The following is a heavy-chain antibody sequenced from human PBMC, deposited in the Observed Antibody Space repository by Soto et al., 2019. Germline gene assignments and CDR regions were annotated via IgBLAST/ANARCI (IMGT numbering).Heavy chain of an antibody. D-gene: IGHD4-17*01. V-gene: IGHV3-23*01. CDR1: GFTFSSYA. J-gene: IGHJ4*02. Sequence: EVQLLESGGGLVQPGGSLRLSCAASGFTFSSYAMSWVRQAPGKGLEWVSAISGSGGSTYYADSEKGRFTISRDNSKNTLYLQMNSLRAEDTAVYYCATGDNYGDHDFDYWGEGTLVTVSS. CDR3: ATGDNYGDHDFDY. CDR2: ISGSGGST.